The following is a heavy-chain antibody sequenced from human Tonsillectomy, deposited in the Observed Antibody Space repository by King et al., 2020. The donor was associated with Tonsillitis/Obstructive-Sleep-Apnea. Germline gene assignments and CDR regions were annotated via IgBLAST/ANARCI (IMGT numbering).Heavy chain of an antibody. CDR3: VHRLRVRGDYPDY. J-gene: IGHJ4*02. CDR2: IYVDDDK. CDR1: GFSPSTTGVG. Sequence: TLKESGPTLLKHTQTLTRTCTFSGFSPSTTGVGVGWIRQPPGKALGWLTLIYVDDDKRYIPSLKSRLTITKDTSKNQVVLTMTNVDPVDTATNYCVHRLRVRGDYPDYWGQGTLVTVSS. V-gene: IGHV2-5*02. D-gene: IGHD3-10*01.